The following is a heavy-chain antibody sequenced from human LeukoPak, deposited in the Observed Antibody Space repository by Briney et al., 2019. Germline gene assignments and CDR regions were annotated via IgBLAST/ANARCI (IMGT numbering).Heavy chain of an antibody. J-gene: IGHJ3*02. CDR2: MNPNSGNT. D-gene: IGHD6-13*01. CDR3: ASCSSSWYQPGSGAFDI. Sequence: GASVKVSCKASGYTFTSYDINWVRQATGQGLEWMGWMNPNSGNTGYAQKFQGRVTITRNTPISTAYMELSSLRSEDTAVYYCASCSSSWYQPGSGAFDIWGQGTMVTVSS. V-gene: IGHV1-8*03. CDR1: GYTFTSYD.